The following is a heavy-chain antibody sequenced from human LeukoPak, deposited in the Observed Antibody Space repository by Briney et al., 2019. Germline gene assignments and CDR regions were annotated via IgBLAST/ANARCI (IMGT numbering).Heavy chain of an antibody. CDR3: ATLPTNVGRDGYKTFYYFDY. CDR1: GYTLTELS. D-gene: IGHD5-24*01. V-gene: IGHV1-24*01. CDR2: FDPEDGET. J-gene: IGHJ4*02. Sequence: ASVKVSCKVSGYTLTELSMHWVRQAPGKGLEWMGGFDPEDGETIYAQKFQGGVTMTEDTSTDTAYMELSSLRSEDTAVYYCATLPTNVGRDGYKTFYYFDYWGQGTLVTVSS.